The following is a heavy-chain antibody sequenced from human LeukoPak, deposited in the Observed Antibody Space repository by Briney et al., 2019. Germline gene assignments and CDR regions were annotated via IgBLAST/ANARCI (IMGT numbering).Heavy chain of an antibody. Sequence: QPGGSLRLSCAASGFTFTSYSMNWVRQAPGKGLEWVSYISTSSNTIYYADSVKGRFTISRDNAKNSLYLQMNSLRDEDTAVYYCAKNYYGDYYFDYWGQGTLATVSS. V-gene: IGHV3-48*02. CDR2: ISTSSNTI. CDR3: AKNYYGDYYFDY. CDR1: GFTFTSYS. D-gene: IGHD4-17*01. J-gene: IGHJ4*02.